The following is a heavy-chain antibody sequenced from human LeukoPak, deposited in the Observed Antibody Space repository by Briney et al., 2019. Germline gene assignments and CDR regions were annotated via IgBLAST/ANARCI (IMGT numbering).Heavy chain of an antibody. CDR3: ARGRYDYVWGSYRYSYFDY. CDR2: IYYSGNT. J-gene: IGHJ4*02. Sequence: SETLSLTCTVSGVSISSSNSYWGWIRQPPGKGLEWIGSIYYSGNTYYNASLKSQVSISIDTSKNQFSLKLSSVTAADTAVYYCARGRYDYVWGSYRYSYFDYWGQGTLVTVSS. CDR1: GVSISSSNSY. D-gene: IGHD3-16*02. V-gene: IGHV4-39*01.